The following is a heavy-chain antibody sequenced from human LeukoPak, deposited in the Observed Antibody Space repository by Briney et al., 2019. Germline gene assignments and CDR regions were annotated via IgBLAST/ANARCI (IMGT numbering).Heavy chain of an antibody. V-gene: IGHV1-2*02. D-gene: IGHD3-9*01. Sequence: GASVKVSCKASGYTFTGYYMHWVRQAPGQGLEWMGWINPNSGGTNYAQKFQGRVTMTRDTSISTAYMELSRLRSDDTAVYYCARGRYDILTGYYNFAFDYWGQGTLVTVSS. CDR1: GYTFTGYY. J-gene: IGHJ4*02. CDR2: INPNSGGT. CDR3: ARGRYDILTGYYNFAFDY.